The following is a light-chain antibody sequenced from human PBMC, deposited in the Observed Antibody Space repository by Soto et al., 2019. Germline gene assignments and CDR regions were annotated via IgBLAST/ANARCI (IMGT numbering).Light chain of an antibody. CDR1: TGAVTSGHY. V-gene: IGLV7-46*01. CDR2: DTS. CDR3: LLSYSGFYV. J-gene: IGLJ1*01. Sequence: QAVVTQEPSLTVSPGGTVTLTCGSSTGAVTSGHYPYWFQQKPGLAPRTLIYDTSNKHSWTPARFSGSLLGGKAALTLSGAQPEDEAEYYCLLSYSGFYVFGTGTKVTVL.